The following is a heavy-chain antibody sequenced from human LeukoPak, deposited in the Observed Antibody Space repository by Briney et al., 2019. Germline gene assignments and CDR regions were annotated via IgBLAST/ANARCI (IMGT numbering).Heavy chain of an antibody. V-gene: IGHV4-4*07. CDR3: ARDSNSYSSSWYY. CDR1: GGSISSYC. D-gene: IGHD6-13*01. J-gene: IGHJ4*02. Sequence: SETMSLTCTVSGGSISSYCWSWIRQPAGKGLEWIGRIYTSGSTNYNPSLKSRVTMSVDTSKNQFSLKLSSVTAADTAVYYCARDSNSYSSSWYYWGQGTLVTVSS. CDR2: IYTSGST.